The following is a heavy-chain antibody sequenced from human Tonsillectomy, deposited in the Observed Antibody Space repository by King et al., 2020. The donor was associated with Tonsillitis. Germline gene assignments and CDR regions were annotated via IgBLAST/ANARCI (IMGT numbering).Heavy chain of an antibody. CDR1: GFTLRNYA. V-gene: IGHV3-23*04. D-gene: IGHD2-21*01. J-gene: IGHJ5*02. CDR3: AKDPSGGDGGNWFDP. Sequence: QLVQSGGGLVQPGGSLRLSCAASGFTLRNYAMSWVRQAPGKGLEWVSTISGSGGGTYYADSVKGRFTISRNNSKDTMFLSMNSLSAEDTAAYYCAKDPSGGDGGNWFDPWGQGTLVTVSS. CDR2: ISGSGGGT.